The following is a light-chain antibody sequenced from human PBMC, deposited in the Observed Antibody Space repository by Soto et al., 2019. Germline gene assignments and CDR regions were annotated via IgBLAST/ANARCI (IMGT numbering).Light chain of an antibody. Sequence: DIPLTQSPSFLSASVGDRVTITCRASQGISSYLVWYQQKPGKAPKLLIYAASTLQSGVPSRFSGSGSGTEFTLTIGSLQPEDFATYYCQQFKTFGPGTKVDLK. CDR1: QGISSY. V-gene: IGKV1-9*01. CDR3: QQFKT. CDR2: AAS. J-gene: IGKJ3*01.